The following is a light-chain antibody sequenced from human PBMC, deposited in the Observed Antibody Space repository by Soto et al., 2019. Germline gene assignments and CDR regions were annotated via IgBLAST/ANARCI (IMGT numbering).Light chain of an antibody. CDR2: SNN. Sequence: QSVLTQPPSASGTPGQRVTISCSGSSSNIGSNTVNWYQQLPGTAPKLLIYSNNQRPSGVPDRFSGSKSGTSASLAISGLQSEDEADYYCAAWDDSLNVNYGFGTGTKVTVL. J-gene: IGLJ1*01. CDR1: SSNIGSNT. V-gene: IGLV1-44*01. CDR3: AAWDDSLNVNYG.